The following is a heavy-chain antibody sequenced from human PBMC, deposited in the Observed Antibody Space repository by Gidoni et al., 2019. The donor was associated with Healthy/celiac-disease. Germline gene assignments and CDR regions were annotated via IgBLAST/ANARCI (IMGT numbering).Heavy chain of an antibody. CDR2: IYWNDDK. V-gene: IGHV2-5*01. D-gene: IGHD4-17*01. CDR3: AHSRGSTVGFDY. J-gene: IGHJ4*02. Sequence: QITLKESGPTLVKPTQTLTLTCTFSGFSLSTSGVGVGWLRQPPGKALEWLALIYWNDDKRYSPSLKSRLTITKDTSKNQVVLTMTNMDPVDTATYYCAHSRGSTVGFDYWGQGTLVTVSS. CDR1: GFSLSTSGVG.